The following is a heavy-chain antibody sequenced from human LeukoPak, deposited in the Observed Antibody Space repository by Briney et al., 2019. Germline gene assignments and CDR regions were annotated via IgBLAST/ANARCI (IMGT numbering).Heavy chain of an antibody. D-gene: IGHD6-13*01. CDR1: GGSISSGSYY. CDR2: IYTSGST. J-gene: IGHJ3*02. V-gene: IGHV4-61*02. Sequence: SETLSLTCTVSGGSISSGSYYWSWIRQPAGKGLEWIGRIYTSGSTNYNPSLKSRVTISVDTSKNQFSLKLSSVTAADTAVYYCARSGAAAAPGAFDIWGQGTMVTVSS. CDR3: ARSGAAAAPGAFDI.